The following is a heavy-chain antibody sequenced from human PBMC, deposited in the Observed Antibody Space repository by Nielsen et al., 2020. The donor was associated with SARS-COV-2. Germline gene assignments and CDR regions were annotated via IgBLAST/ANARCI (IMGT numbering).Heavy chain of an antibody. CDR3: ARDPHSSPS. CDR1: GFTFSDYY. V-gene: IGHV3-11*06. J-gene: IGHJ4*02. CDR2: ISSSSSYI. D-gene: IGHD3-22*01. Sequence: GESLKISCAASGFTFSDYYMSWIRQAPGKGLEWVSSISSSSSYIYYADSVKGRFTISRDNAKNSLYLQMNSLRAEDTAVYYCARDPHSSPSWGQGTLVTVSS.